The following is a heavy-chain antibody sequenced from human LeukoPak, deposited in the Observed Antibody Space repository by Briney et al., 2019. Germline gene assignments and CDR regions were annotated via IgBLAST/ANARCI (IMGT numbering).Heavy chain of an antibody. CDR3: ARVDFDP. J-gene: IGHJ3*01. CDR2: ISSSGANI. CDR1: GFTFSGYS. Sequence: PGGSLRLSCAASGFTFSGYSMNWVRQAPGKGLEWVSYISSSGANIYYADSVRGRFTISRDNAKNSLYLQMNSLRVEDTAVYFCARVDFDPRGQGTMVTVSS. V-gene: IGHV3-48*01. D-gene: IGHD2-2*03.